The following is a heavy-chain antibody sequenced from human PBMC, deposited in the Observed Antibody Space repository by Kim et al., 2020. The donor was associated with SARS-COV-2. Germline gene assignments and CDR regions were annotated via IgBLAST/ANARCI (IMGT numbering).Heavy chain of an antibody. CDR1: GFTFSSYA. V-gene: IGHV3-23*01. CDR2: ISGSGGST. Sequence: GGSLRLSCAASGFTFSSYAMNWVRQAPGKGLEWVSGISGSGGSTYYADSVKGRLTISRDNSKNTLYLQMNSLRAEDTAVYSCAKERWLDAIPNWYFDLWGRGTLVTVSS. J-gene: IGHJ2*01. D-gene: IGHD2-8*01. CDR3: AKERWLDAIPNWYFDL.